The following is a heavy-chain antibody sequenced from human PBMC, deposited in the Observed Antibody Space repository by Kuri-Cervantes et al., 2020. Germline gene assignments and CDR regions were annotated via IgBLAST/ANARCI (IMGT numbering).Heavy chain of an antibody. J-gene: IGHJ6*03. CDR3: ARVGAYYYYYYVDV. Sequence: ESLQISCAASGFSFSSYAMSWVRQAPGKGLEYVSAISSNGGSTYYADSVKGRFTISRDNSKNTLYLQMGSLRAEDMAVYYCARVGAYYYYYYVDVWGKGTTVTVSS. CDR2: ISSNGGST. CDR1: GFSFSSYA. V-gene: IGHV3-64*02. D-gene: IGHD3-16*01.